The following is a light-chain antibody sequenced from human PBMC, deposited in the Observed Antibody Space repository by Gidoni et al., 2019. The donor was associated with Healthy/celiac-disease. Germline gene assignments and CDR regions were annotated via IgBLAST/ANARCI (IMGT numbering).Light chain of an antibody. CDR1: SNNVGNQG. CDR3: SAWDSSLSAWV. Sequence: QSGLPQPPSVSKGLRQTATLTCTGNSNNVGNQGAAWPQQHQGHPPKLLSYRNNNRPSGISERLSASRAGNTASLTITGLQPEDEADYYCSAWDSSLSAWVFGGGTKLTVL. CDR2: RNN. V-gene: IGLV10-54*01. J-gene: IGLJ3*02.